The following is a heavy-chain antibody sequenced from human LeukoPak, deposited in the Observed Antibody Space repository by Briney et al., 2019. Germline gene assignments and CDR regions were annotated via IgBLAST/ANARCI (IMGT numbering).Heavy chain of an antibody. CDR3: AKARYSSGWDYFDS. Sequence: GGSLRLSCAASGFTFSSYAMSWVRQAPGKGLEWVSGISGSGTSAYYADSVKGRFTFSRDNSKNTLYLQMSSLRAEDTALYYCAKARYSSGWDYFDSWGQGILVTVSS. CDR1: GFTFSSYA. CDR2: ISGSGTSA. D-gene: IGHD6-19*01. V-gene: IGHV3-23*01. J-gene: IGHJ4*02.